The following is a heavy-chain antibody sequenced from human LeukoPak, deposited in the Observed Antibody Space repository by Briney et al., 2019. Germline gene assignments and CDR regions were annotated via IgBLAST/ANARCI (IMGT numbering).Heavy chain of an antibody. J-gene: IGHJ4*02. D-gene: IGHD3-16*02. CDR3: ARYDVWGTYRAFDY. CDR2: VYTSGRA. Sequence: SETLSLTCTVSGGSITSGSYNWTWIRQPAGKGLEWIGRVYTSGRANYNPSLKSRVTISVDTSKNQFSLKLSSVTAADTAVYYCARYDVWGTYRAFDYWGQGTLVTVSS. CDR1: GGSITSGSYN. V-gene: IGHV4-61*02.